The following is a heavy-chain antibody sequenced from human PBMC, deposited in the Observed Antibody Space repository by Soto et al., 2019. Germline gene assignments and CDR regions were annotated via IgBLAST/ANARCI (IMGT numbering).Heavy chain of an antibody. CDR2: IYYSRST. V-gene: IGHV4-59*01. Sequence: PSETLSLTCTVSGGSISSYYWSWIRQPPGKGLEWIGYIYYSRSTNYNPSLKSRVTISVDTSKNQFSLKLSSVTAADTAVYYRARDVYGEIDYWGQGTLVTVSS. J-gene: IGHJ4*02. D-gene: IGHD4-17*01. CDR1: GGSISSYY. CDR3: ARDVYGEIDY.